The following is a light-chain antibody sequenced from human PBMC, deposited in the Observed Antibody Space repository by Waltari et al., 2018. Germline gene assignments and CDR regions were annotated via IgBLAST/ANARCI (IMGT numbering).Light chain of an antibody. Sequence: ELVLTQSPGTLSLSPGERATLSCRPSQSVSSSYLAWYQQKPGQAPRLLLYGASNRATGIPDRFSGSASGTDFTLTISSLESEDFAVYHCQQYGSLPYTFGQGTKLEIK. CDR3: QQYGSLPYT. J-gene: IGKJ2*01. V-gene: IGKV3-20*01. CDR1: QSVSSSY. CDR2: GAS.